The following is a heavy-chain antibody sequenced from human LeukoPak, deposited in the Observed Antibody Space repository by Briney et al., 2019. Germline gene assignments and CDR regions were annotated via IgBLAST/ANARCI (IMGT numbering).Heavy chain of an antibody. Sequence: SETLSLTCAVYGGSFSGYYWSWIRQPPGKGLEWIGYIYYSGSTYYNPSLKSRVTISVDTSKNQFSLKLSSVTAADTAVYYCASEFVAGIAVAGTSGALDIWGQGTVVTVSS. CDR1: GGSFSGYY. CDR2: IYYSGST. CDR3: ASEFVAGIAVAGTSGALDI. J-gene: IGHJ3*02. V-gene: IGHV4-34*09. D-gene: IGHD6-19*01.